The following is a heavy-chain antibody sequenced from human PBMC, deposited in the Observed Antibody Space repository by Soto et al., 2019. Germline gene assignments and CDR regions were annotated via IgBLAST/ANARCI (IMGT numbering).Heavy chain of an antibody. J-gene: IGHJ6*03. CDR2: IWYDGSTI. Sequence: PGGPLRLSCAASGFTFSSYGMHWVRQAPGKGLEWVAVIWYDGSTIYYADSVKGRFTISRDNAKNSLYLQMNSLRAEDTAVYYCARDAYYYYMDVWGKGTTVTVSS. CDR3: ARDAYYYYMDV. CDR1: GFTFSSYG. V-gene: IGHV3-33*01.